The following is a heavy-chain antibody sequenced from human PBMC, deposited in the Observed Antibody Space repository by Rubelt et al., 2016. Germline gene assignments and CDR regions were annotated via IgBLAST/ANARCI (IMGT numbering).Heavy chain of an antibody. Sequence: EVQLVESGGGLIQPGRSLRLSCTASGFIFGDYAMHWVRQSPGKGLEWVSGITWNSGSIDYADSVKGRFTISRDNAKNSLSLQMNSRRPEDTDLYYCVKGPSSWYPFFGSWGQGTLVTVSS. CDR3: VKGPSSWYPFFGS. D-gene: IGHD6-13*01. CDR2: ITWNSGSI. J-gene: IGHJ4*02. CDR1: GFIFGDYA. V-gene: IGHV3-9*01.